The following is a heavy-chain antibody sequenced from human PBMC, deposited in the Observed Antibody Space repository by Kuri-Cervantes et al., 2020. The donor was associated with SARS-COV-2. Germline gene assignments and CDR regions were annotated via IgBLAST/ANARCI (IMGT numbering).Heavy chain of an antibody. Sequence: SVKVSCKAGGTISSSAISWVRQAPGEGLEWMGGIIPIFGSTHFAQKFQGRLKITTDGSTSTAYMELSSLRSDDTAFYYCATKDYYGNSGYNYWGQGTLVTVSS. CDR2: IIPIFGST. CDR3: ATKDYYGNSGYNY. CDR1: GGTISSSA. D-gene: IGHD3-22*01. J-gene: IGHJ4*02. V-gene: IGHV1-69*05.